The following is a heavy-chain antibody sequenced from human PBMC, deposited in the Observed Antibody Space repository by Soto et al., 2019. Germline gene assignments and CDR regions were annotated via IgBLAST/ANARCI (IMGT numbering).Heavy chain of an antibody. V-gene: IGHV5-51*01. CDR3: GRVYYVFWSGYPMGYYYGMDV. CDR2: IYPGDSDT. D-gene: IGHD3-3*01. J-gene: IGHJ6*02. CDR1: GYSFTLYW. Sequence: GSCRKTPPKGRGYSFTLYWIGWVRQMPGKGLEWMGFIYPGDSDTRYSPSFQGRVTISADKSISTAYLQWSSLKASDTAMYYCGRVYYVFWSGYPMGYYYGMDVWGQGTTVTVSS.